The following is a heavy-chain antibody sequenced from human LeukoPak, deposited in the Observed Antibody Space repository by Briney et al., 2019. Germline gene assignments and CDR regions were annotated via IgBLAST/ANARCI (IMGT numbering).Heavy chain of an antibody. V-gene: IGHV3-48*04. J-gene: IGHJ6*03. CDR2: ISSSGSTI. Sequence: PGGSLRLSCAASGFTFSSYSMNWVRQAPGKGLEWVSYISSSGSTIYYADSVKGRFTISRDNAKNSLYLQMNSLRAEDTAVYYCARYWGGPHIPYPYYYYYMDVWGKGTTVTVSS. CDR1: GFTFSSYS. CDR3: ARYWGGPHIPYPYYYYYMDV. D-gene: IGHD7-27*01.